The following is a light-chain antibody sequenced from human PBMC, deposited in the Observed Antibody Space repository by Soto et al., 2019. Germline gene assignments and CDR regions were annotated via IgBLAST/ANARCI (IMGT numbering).Light chain of an antibody. V-gene: IGKV3-20*01. CDR2: GAS. CDR3: QQYDSSPSP. CDR1: QSVSSSF. Sequence: EIVLTQSPGTLSLSPGERATLSCRASQSVSSSFLAWYQQKPGQAPRLLIYGASSRATGIPDRFSGSGSGTDFTLTISRLEPADFAVYYCQQYDSSPSPFGPGTKVDIK. J-gene: IGKJ3*01.